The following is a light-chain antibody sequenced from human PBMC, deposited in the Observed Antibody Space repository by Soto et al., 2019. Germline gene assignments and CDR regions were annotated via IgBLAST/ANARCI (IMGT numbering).Light chain of an antibody. CDR3: QQYNNWTPWT. V-gene: IGKV3-15*01. J-gene: IGKJ1*01. CDR2: GAS. CDR1: QSVSSN. Sequence: EIVMTQSPATLSVSPGERATLSCRASQSVSSNLAWYQQKPGQAPRLLIYGASTRATGIPARFSGSGSGTEFTLPISSLQSEDFEVYYCQQYNNWTPWTFGQGTKVEIK.